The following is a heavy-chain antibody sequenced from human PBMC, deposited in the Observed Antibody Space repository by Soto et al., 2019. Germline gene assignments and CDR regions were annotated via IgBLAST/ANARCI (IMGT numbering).Heavy chain of an antibody. V-gene: IGHV3-11*06. J-gene: IGHJ4*02. CDR3: ARDSSITPRPLDY. D-gene: IGHD1-20*01. CDR2: ISSTGSYA. Sequence: PGGSLRLSCAASGFTFRDYYMSWIRQAPGKGLEWVSYISSTGSYAKYADSVKGRFTISRDNAKNSLYLQMNSLRAEDTAVYYCARDSSITPRPLDYWGQGTPVT. CDR1: GFTFRDYY.